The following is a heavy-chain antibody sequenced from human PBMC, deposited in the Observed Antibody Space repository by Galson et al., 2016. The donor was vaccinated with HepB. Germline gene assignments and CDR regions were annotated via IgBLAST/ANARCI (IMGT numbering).Heavy chain of an antibody. J-gene: IGHJ6*02. CDR3: ASIAAAGYYYGMDV. V-gene: IGHV3-30-3*01. CDR2: ISYDGSNK. Sequence: SLRLSCAASGFTFSIYAMHWVRQAPGKGLEWVAVISYDGSNKYYADSVKGRFTISRDNSKNPLYLQMNSLRAEDTAVYYCASIAAAGYYYGMDVWGQGTTVTVSS. CDR1: GFTFSIYA. D-gene: IGHD6-13*01.